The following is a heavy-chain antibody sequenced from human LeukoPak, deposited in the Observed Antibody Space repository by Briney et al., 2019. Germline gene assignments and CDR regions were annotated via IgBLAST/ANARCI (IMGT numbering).Heavy chain of an antibody. V-gene: IGHV4-4*07. CDR2: IYTSGST. CDR3: ARDGIRGGSWYGGRWYYYYMDV. D-gene: IGHD6-13*01. Sequence: PSETLSLTCTVSGGSISSYYWSWIRQPAGKGLEWIGRIYTSGSTNYNPSLKSRVTMSVDTSKNQFSLKLSSVTAADTAVYYCARDGIRGGSWYGGRWYYYYMDVWGKGTTVTVSS. J-gene: IGHJ6*03. CDR1: GGSISSYY.